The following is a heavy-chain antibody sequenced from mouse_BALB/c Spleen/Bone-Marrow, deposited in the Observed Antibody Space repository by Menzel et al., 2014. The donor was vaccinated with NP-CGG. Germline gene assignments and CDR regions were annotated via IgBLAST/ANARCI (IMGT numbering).Heavy chain of an antibody. CDR1: GFTFSDYY. J-gene: IGHJ2*01. CDR3: ARVSYDYFDY. V-gene: IGHV5-4*02. Sequence: DVMLVESGGGLVKPGGSLKLSCAAPGFTFSDYYMYWVRQTPEKGLEWVATISDGGSYTYYPDSVKGRFTISRDNAKNNLYLQMSSLKSEDTAMYYCARVSYDYFDYWGQGTTLTVSS. CDR2: ISDGGSYT. D-gene: IGHD2-4*01.